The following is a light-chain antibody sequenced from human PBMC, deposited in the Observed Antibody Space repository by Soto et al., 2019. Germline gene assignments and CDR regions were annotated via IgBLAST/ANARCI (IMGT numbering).Light chain of an antibody. CDR1: QSVSNNY. CDR3: QQYGSSPPIT. J-gene: IGKJ5*01. CDR2: GAS. V-gene: IGKV3-20*01. Sequence: EIVLTQSPFTLSLCPVERATLSFVASQSVSNNYLAWYQQKPGQAPRLLIYGASNRATGIPDRFSGSGSGTDFTLTISRLEPEDFAVYYCQQYGSSPPITFGQGTRLEIK.